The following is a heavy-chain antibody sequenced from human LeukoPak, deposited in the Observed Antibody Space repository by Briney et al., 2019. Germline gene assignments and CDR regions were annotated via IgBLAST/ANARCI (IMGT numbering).Heavy chain of an antibody. CDR3: ARVLMIVDNDAFDI. D-gene: IGHD3-22*01. V-gene: IGHV4-59*01. CDR2: IYYSGST. Sequence: SETLSLTCTVSGGSISSYYRSWIRQPPGKGLEWIGYIYYSGSTNYNPSLKSRVTISVDTSKNQFSLKLSSVTAADTAVYYCARVLMIVDNDAFDIWGQGTMVTVSS. CDR1: GGSISSYY. J-gene: IGHJ3*02.